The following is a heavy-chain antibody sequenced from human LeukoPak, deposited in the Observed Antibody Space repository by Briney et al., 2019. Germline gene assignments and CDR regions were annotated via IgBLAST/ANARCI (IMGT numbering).Heavy chain of an antibody. CDR2: IYHSGST. CDR1: GGSISSGGYS. CDR3: ARGRKGGYSSSWLYWYFDL. J-gene: IGHJ2*01. D-gene: IGHD6-13*01. Sequence: PSETLSPTCAVSGGSISSGGYSWSWIRQPPGKGLEWIGYIYHSGSTYYNPSLKSRVAISVDRSKNQFSLKLSSVTAADTAVYYCARGRKGGYSSSWLYWYFDLWGRGTLVTVSS. V-gene: IGHV4-30-2*01.